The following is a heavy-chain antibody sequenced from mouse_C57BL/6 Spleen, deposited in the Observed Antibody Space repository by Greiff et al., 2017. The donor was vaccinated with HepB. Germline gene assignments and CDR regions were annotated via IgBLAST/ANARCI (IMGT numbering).Heavy chain of an antibody. J-gene: IGHJ2*01. D-gene: IGHD1-1*01. Sequence: QVQLKQPGAELVRPGSSVKLSCKASGYTFTSYWMHWVKQRPIQGLEWIGNIDPSDSETHYNQKFKDKATLTVDKSSSTAYMQLSSLTSEDSAVYCGANSCGGSSYRYFDYWGQGTTLTVSS. V-gene: IGHV1-52*01. CDR3: ANSCGGSSYRYFDY. CDR1: GYTFTSYW. CDR2: IDPSDSET.